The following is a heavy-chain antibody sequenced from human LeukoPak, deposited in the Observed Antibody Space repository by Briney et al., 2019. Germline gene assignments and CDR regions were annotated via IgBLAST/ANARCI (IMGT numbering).Heavy chain of an antibody. CDR1: GYTFTSYG. J-gene: IGHJ6*02. Sequence: ASVKVSCKASGYTFTSYGISWVRQAPGQGLEWMGWISACNGNTNYAQKLQGRVTMTTDTSTSTAYMELRSLRSDDTAVYYCATVGLWFGELYGMDVWGQGTTVTVSS. V-gene: IGHV1-18*01. CDR2: ISACNGNT. CDR3: ATVGLWFGELYGMDV. D-gene: IGHD3-10*01.